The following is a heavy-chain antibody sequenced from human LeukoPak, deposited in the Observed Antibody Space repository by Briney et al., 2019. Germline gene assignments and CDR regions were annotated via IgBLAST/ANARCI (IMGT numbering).Heavy chain of an antibody. CDR3: AREGYSNFPFDP. CDR2: IIPIFGTA. CDR1: GGTFSSYA. J-gene: IGHJ5*02. Sequence: SVKVSCKASGGTFSSYAISWVRRAPGQGLEWMGGIIPIFGTANYAQKFQGRVTITADESTSTAYMELSSLRSEDTAVYYCAREGYSNFPFDPWGQGTLVTVSS. V-gene: IGHV1-69*13. D-gene: IGHD4-11*01.